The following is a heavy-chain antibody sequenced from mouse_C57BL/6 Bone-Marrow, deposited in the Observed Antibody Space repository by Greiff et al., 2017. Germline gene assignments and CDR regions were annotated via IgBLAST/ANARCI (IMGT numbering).Heavy chain of an antibody. J-gene: IGHJ1*03. CDR1: GFTFSSYG. D-gene: IGHD1-1*01. CDR2: ISSGGSYT. V-gene: IGHV5-6*01. Sequence: EVQLVESGGDLVKPGGSLKLSCAASGFTFSSYGMSWVRQTPDKRLEWVATISSGGSYTYYPDSVKGRFTISRDNAKNTLYLQMSSLKSEDTAMYYCARYYGSSYEEWYFDVWGTGTTVTVSS. CDR3: ARYYGSSYEEWYFDV.